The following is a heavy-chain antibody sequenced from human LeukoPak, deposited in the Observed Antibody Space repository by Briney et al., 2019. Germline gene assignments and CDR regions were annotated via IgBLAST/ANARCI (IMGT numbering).Heavy chain of an antibody. CDR1: GNSISSGDNY. CDR2: IYTSGST. CDR3: ARRGLASGIED. J-gene: IGHJ4*02. V-gene: IGHV4-61*02. Sequence: SETLSLTCTVSGNSISSGDNYWSWIRQPAGKGLEWIGRIYTSGSTNYNPSLKSRVTISLDTSKSQFSLNLTSVTASDTAVYYCARRGLASGIEDWGQGTLVTVSS. D-gene: IGHD3-10*01.